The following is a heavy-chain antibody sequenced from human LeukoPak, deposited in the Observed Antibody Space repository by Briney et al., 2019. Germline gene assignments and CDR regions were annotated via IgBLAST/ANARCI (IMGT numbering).Heavy chain of an antibody. CDR1: GFTFSSYD. Sequence: GGSLRLSCAASGFTFSSYDMHWVRQATGKGLEWVSAIGTAGDTYYPGSVKGRFTISRENAKNSLYLQMNSLRAGDTAVYYCARAKDYYDSSGYYYFDYWGQGTLVTVSS. V-gene: IGHV3-13*01. D-gene: IGHD3-22*01. J-gene: IGHJ4*02. CDR3: ARAKDYYDSSGYYYFDY. CDR2: IGTAGDT.